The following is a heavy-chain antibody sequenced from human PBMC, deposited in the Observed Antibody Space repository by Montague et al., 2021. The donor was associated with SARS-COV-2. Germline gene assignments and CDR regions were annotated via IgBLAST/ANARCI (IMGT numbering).Heavy chain of an antibody. Sequence: SETLSLTCNVSGGSISSSTYYWGWIRQPPGKGLEWIGNLYNGGTTYYSPSLKSRVTISVDTSKNHFSLNMASVTAADTAVYYCARTSKSRESSSGNYYYHAMDVGGQGTTVTVSS. CDR2: LYNGGTT. CDR1: GGSISSSTYY. V-gene: IGHV4-39*02. D-gene: IGHD3-10*01. CDR3: ARTSKSRESSSGNYYYHAMDV. J-gene: IGHJ6*02.